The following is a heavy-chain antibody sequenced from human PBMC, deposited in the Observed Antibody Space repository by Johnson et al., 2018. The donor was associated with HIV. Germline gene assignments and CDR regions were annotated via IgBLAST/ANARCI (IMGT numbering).Heavy chain of an antibody. Sequence: QMLLVESGGGVVQPGRSLRLSCAASGFTFSSYAMHWVRQAPGKGLEWVAVISYDGSNKYYADSVRGRFTISKDSSRNTLYLQMDSLRPEDTAVYFCARDALQQLVPRGAFDIWGQGTKVTVSS. CDR1: GFTFSSYA. J-gene: IGHJ3*02. CDR2: ISYDGSNK. D-gene: IGHD6-13*01. CDR3: ARDALQQLVPRGAFDI. V-gene: IGHV3-30-3*01.